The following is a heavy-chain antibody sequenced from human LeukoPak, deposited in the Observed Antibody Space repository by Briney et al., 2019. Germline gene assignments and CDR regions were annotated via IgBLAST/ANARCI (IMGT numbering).Heavy chain of an antibody. V-gene: IGHV4-34*01. D-gene: IGHD6-19*01. J-gene: IGHJ4*02. Sequence: PSETLSLTCAVYGGSFSGYYWSWIRQPPGKGLEWIGEINHSGSTNYNPSLKSRVTISVDTSKNQFSLKLSSVTAADTAVYYCAREGAVAGTFRRVIDYWGQGTLVTASS. CDR3: AREGAVAGTFRRVIDY. CDR1: GGSFSGYY. CDR2: INHSGST.